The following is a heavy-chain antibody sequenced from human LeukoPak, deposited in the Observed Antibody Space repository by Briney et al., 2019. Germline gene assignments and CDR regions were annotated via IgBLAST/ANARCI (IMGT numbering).Heavy chain of an antibody. J-gene: IGHJ4*02. CDR2: VYTSGST. V-gene: IGHV4-4*07. CDR3: ARGTPTTFDFWSGYYPYYFDY. D-gene: IGHD3-3*01. Sequence: SETLSLTCTVSGGSISSHYWGWIRQPAGKGLEWIGRVYTSGSTNYNPSLKSRVTMSVDTSNNQFSLKLSSVTAADTAVYYCARGTPTTFDFWSGYYPYYFDYWGGGTLVSVST. CDR1: GGSISSHY.